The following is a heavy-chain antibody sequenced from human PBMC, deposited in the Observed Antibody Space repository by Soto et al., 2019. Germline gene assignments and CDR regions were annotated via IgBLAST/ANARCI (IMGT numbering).Heavy chain of an antibody. D-gene: IGHD3-22*01. V-gene: IGHV4-59*01. CDR1: GGSISSYY. CDR3: ARARFSYYYDSSGQDNWFDP. Sequence: SETLSLTCTVSGGSISSYYWSWIRQPPGKGLEWIGYIYYSGSTNYNPSLKSRVTISVDTSKNQFSLKLSSVTAADTAVYYCARARFSYYYDSSGQDNWFDPWGQGTLVTVSS. J-gene: IGHJ5*02. CDR2: IYYSGST.